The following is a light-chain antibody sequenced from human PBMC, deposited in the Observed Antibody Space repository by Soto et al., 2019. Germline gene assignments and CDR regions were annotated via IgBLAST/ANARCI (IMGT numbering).Light chain of an antibody. J-gene: IGKJ1*01. CDR2: RVS. CDR1: KSLVYSDGNTH. CDR3: PQVTHWPWP. V-gene: IGKV2-30*01. Sequence: DVVLTQSPLSLPVNFGQPASISCRSSKSLVYSDGNTHLSWFHQRPGQSPRRLIYRVSSRDSGVPDRFSGSVSGTDFTLEISRLEAEDVGIYFFPQVTHWPWPFGQGTKVQVK.